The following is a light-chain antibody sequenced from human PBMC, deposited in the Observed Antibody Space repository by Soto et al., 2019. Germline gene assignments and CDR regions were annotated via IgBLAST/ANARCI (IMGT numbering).Light chain of an antibody. CDR3: QQLTSYPIT. V-gene: IGKV1-9*01. CDR1: QGISSY. J-gene: IGKJ5*01. Sequence: IQMTQSPSFLSASVGDRVPITCRASQGISSYLAWYQQKPGKAPKLLIYAASTLQSGVPSRFSGSGSGTEFTLTISSLQPEDFATYYCQQLTSYPITFGQGTILEIK. CDR2: AAS.